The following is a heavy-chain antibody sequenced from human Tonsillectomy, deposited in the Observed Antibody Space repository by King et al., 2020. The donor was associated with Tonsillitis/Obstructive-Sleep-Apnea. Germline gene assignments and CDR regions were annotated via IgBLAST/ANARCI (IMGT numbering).Heavy chain of an antibody. CDR1: GGSISSGGYY. CDR3: AREAHPTYYDSSGYDFVALDI. Sequence: QLQESGPGLVKPSQTLSLTCTVSGGSISSGGYYWSWIRQHPGKGLEGIGYIYYSWSTYYNPSLKSRVTISVEPSKNQFSLKLSSVTAADTAVYYCAREAHPTYYDSSGYDFVALDIWGQGTMVTVSS. V-gene: IGHV4-31*03. CDR2: IYYSWST. D-gene: IGHD3-22*01. J-gene: IGHJ3*02.